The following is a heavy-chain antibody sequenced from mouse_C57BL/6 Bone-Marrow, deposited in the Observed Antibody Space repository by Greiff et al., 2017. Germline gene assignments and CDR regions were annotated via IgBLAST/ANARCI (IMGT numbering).Heavy chain of an antibody. CDR1: GYAFTNYL. CDR2: INPGSGGT. J-gene: IGHJ3*01. CDR3: ARGGGITAVVAPFAY. Sequence: QVQLQQSGAELVRPGTSVKVSCKASGYAFTNYLIEWVKQRPGQGLEWIGVINPGSGGTNYNEKFKGKATLTADKSSSNAYMQLSSLTSEDSAVYFCARGGGITAVVAPFAYWGQGTLVTVSA. D-gene: IGHD1-1*01. V-gene: IGHV1-54*01.